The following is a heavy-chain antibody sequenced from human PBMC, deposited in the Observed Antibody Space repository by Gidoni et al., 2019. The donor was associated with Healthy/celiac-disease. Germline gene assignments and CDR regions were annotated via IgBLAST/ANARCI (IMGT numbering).Heavy chain of an antibody. Sequence: EVQLVASGGGLVQPGGSLRLSCAASGFTFSSDSMNWVRQAPGKGLEWVSYISSSSRTIYYADSVKGRFTIARDNAKNSLYLQMNSLRAEDTAVYYCARAGDIVVVRDAFDIWGQGTMVTVSS. CDR3: ARAGDIVVVRDAFDI. CDR1: GFTFSSDS. V-gene: IGHV3-48*01. CDR2: ISSSSRTI. J-gene: IGHJ3*02. D-gene: IGHD2-2*01.